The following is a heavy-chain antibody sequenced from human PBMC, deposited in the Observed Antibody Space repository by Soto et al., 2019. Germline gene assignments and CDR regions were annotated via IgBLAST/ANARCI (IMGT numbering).Heavy chain of an antibody. V-gene: IGHV4-61*01. CDR2: IYYTGNA. D-gene: IGHD2-2*01. CDR1: GDSLTSHSYY. Sequence: SETLSLTCTVSGDSLTSHSYYWTWVRQPPGKGLEWIGNIYYTGNANYNPSLTDRVTLSVDTSRNQFSLRAEDTAVYYCAAPKGSMPLDYWGQGTLVTVSS. J-gene: IGHJ4*02. CDR3: AAPKGSMPLDY.